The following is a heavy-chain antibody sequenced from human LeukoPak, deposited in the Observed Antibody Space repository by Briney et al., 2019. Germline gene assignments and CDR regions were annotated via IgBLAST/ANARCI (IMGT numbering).Heavy chain of an antibody. CDR2: SIPIFGTA. CDR3: ARAGSDIVVVPAAMLGSSWFDP. Sequence: ASGRVSCKASGGTSSSYAISWVRQAAGQWLEWMGGSIPIFGTANYAQKFQGRVTITADESTSTAYMELSSLRSEDTAVYYCARAGSDIVVVPAAMLGSSWFDPWGQGTLVTVSS. V-gene: IGHV1-69*13. CDR1: GGTSSSYA. D-gene: IGHD2-2*01. J-gene: IGHJ5*02.